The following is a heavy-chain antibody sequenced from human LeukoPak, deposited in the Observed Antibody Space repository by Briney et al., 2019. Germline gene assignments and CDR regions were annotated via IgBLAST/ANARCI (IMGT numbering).Heavy chain of an antibody. V-gene: IGHV4-34*01. J-gene: IGHJ4*02. CDR2: INHSGST. CDR1: GGSCSGYY. Sequence: SETLSLTCAVYGGSCSGYYWSWIRQPPGKGLEWIGEINHSGSTNYNPSLKSRVTISVDTSKNQFSLKLSSVTAADTAVYYCAGHHPRNTVDFWGQGTLVTVSS. CDR3: AGHHPRNTVDF. D-gene: IGHD2/OR15-2a*01.